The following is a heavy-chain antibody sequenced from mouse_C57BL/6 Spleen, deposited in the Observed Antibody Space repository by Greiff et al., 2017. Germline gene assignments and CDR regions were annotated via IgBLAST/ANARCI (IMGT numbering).Heavy chain of an antibody. J-gene: IGHJ3*01. V-gene: IGHV5-9*01. CDR3: ARQVGLAY. D-gene: IGHD4-1*01. CDR2: FSGVGGNT. CDR1: GFSLSSYT. Sequence: EVKVVESGGGLVKPGGSLKLSCAASGFSLSSYTMSWVRQAPEKRLEWVATFSGVGGNTYYPYRGKGRFTISRDNAKNTLYLQMSSLRSEDTALYYCARQVGLAYWGQGTLVTVSA.